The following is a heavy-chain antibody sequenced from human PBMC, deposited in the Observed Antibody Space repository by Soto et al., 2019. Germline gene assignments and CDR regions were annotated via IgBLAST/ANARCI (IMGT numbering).Heavy chain of an antibody. CDR1: GDSISLSTYY. J-gene: IGHJ4*02. Sequence: PSEPLSLTCSVSGDSISLSTYYWIWIRQPAGKGLEWIGRIYISGSTNYNPSLESRVTMSVDTSKNQFSLKLRSVTAADTAVYYCARGQRDYGDYYCKDWGQGRLVTVAS. V-gene: IGHV4-61*02. CDR3: ARGQRDYGDYYCKD. CDR2: IYISGST. D-gene: IGHD4-17*01.